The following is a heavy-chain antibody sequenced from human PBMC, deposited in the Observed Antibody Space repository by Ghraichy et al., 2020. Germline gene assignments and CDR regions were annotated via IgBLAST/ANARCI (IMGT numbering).Heavy chain of an antibody. CDR2: IYSGGST. CDR1: GFTVNSNY. CDR3: ARELWGAGNYYYYGMDV. V-gene: IGHV3-53*04. J-gene: IGHJ6*02. D-gene: IGHD1-26*01. Sequence: GGSLRLSCAASGFTVNSNYMSWVRQAPGKGLEWVSVIYSGGSTYYADSVKGRFTISRHNSKNTLYLQMNSLRAEDTAVYYCARELWGAGNYYYYGMDVWGQGTTVTVSS.